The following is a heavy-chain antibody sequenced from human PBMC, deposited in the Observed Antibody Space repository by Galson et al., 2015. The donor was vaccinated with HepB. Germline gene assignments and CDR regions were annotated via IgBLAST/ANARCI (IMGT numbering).Heavy chain of an antibody. J-gene: IGHJ4*02. V-gene: IGHV3-23*01. Sequence: SLRLSCAASGFTFSSYAMRWVRQAPGKGLEWVSGISSSGGTKDYGDSGKGGFAISRDKSKNTLYLQMNSLGVEDTAVYYCANDGGDCDNGECYFVDYWGQGALVTVSS. CDR1: GFTFSSYA. D-gene: IGHD2-8*01. CDR2: ISSSGGTK. CDR3: ANDGGDCDNGECYFVDY.